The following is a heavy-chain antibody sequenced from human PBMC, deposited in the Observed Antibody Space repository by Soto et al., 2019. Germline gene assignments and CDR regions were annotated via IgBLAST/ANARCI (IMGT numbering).Heavy chain of an antibody. CDR2: IYPGDSDT. CDR3: VRTVSAGKNYYGIAV. Sequence: PGASLKISCKGSGYSFTSYWIGWVRQMPGKGLEWMGIIYPGDSDTRYSPSFQGQVTISADKSISTAYLQWSSLKASDTAMYYCVRTVSAGKNYYGIAVWGQRTTVT. J-gene: IGHJ6*02. V-gene: IGHV5-51*01. CDR1: GYSFTSYW. D-gene: IGHD6-13*01.